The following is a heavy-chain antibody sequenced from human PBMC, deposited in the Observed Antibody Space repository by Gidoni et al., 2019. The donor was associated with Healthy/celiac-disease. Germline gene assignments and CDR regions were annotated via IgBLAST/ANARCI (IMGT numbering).Heavy chain of an antibody. V-gene: IGHV3-21*01. CDR2: ISSSSSYI. J-gene: IGHJ4*02. CDR1: GFTFSSYS. D-gene: IGHD6-19*01. CDR3: ARDVQTVAGTWGRDY. Sequence: EVQLVESGGGLVKPGGSLRLSCAASGFTFSSYSMNWVRQAPGKGLEWVSSISSSSSYIYYADSVKGRFTISRDNAKNSLYLQMNSLRAEDTAVYYCARDVQTVAGTWGRDYWGQGTLVTVSS.